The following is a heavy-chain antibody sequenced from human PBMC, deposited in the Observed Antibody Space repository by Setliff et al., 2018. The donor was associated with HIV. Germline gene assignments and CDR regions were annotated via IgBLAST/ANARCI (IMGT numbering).Heavy chain of an antibody. D-gene: IGHD3-3*01. V-gene: IGHV1-18*01. J-gene: IGHJ3*02. CDR2: INIYSGNT. CDR1: GGTFSGFV. CDR3: AKDMNNFWSGYYRRDAFDI. Sequence: ASVKVSCKTSGGTFSGFVLIWVRQAPGQGLEWMGWINIYSGNTNYAQKFQGRVTMTTDTSTSTAYMELRSLRAEDTAVYYCAKDMNNFWSGYYRRDAFDIWGQGTMVTVSS.